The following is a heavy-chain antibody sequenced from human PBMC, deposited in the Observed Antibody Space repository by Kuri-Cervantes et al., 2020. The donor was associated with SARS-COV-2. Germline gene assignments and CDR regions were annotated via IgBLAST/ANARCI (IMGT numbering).Heavy chain of an antibody. Sequence: SETRSLTCPVSGGSISSYEWSWIRQPPGKGLEWIGDIYYSGSTNYNPSLKSRVAISVDTTKNQFSLKLSSVTAADTAVYYSASLSYCSSTSCDSRIEYFQHWGQGTLVTVSS. D-gene: IGHD2-2*01. V-gene: IGHV4-59*01. CDR3: ASLSYCSSTSCDSRIEYFQH. CDR1: GGSISSYE. CDR2: IYYSGST. J-gene: IGHJ1*01.